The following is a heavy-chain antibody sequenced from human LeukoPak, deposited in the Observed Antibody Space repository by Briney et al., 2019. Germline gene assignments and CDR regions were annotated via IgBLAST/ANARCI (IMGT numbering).Heavy chain of an antibody. J-gene: IGHJ3*02. V-gene: IGHV3-7*01. Sequence: PGGSLRLSCAASGFNFSDLWMTWVRQIPGKGLQWVANIKEDGGEEYHVDSVKGRFAISRDNTKRSLFLQMNSLRAEDTAVYYRAKGPKQSWAFDIWGQGTMVTVSS. CDR3: AKGPKQSWAFDI. CDR1: GFNFSDLW. CDR2: IKEDGGEE. D-gene: IGHD6-19*01.